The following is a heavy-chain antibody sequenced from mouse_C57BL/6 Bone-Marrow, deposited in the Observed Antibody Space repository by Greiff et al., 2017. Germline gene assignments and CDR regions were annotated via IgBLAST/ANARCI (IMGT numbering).Heavy chain of an antibody. V-gene: IGHV1-81*01. CDR3: ARSDSNYRFDY. Sequence: VQLQESGAELARPGASVKLSCKASGYTFTSYCISWVKQRTGQGLEWIGEIYPRSGNTYYNEKFKGKATLTADKSSSTAYMELRSLTSEDSAVYFCARSDSNYRFDYWGQGTTLTVSS. CDR2: IYPRSGNT. D-gene: IGHD2-5*01. CDR1: GYTFTSYC. J-gene: IGHJ2*01.